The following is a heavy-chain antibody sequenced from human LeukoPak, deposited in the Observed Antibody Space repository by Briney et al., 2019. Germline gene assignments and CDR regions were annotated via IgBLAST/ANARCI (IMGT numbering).Heavy chain of an antibody. V-gene: IGHV1-2*02. CDR1: GYTFTGYY. D-gene: IGHD4-17*01. CDR2: INPNSGGT. J-gene: IGHJ4*02. Sequence: ASVKVSCKASGYTFTGYYMHRVRQAPGQGLEWMGWINPNSGGTNYAQKFQGRVTMTRDTSVSTAYMELSRLRSDDTAVYYCARDWDHNGDYDYWGQGTLVTVSS. CDR3: ARDWDHNGDYDY.